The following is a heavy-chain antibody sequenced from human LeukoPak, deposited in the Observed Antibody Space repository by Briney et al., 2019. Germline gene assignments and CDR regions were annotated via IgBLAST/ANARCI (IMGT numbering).Heavy chain of an antibody. CDR2: INPNGGST. CDR3: ARSSGGTTYDY. Sequence: VASVKVPCKASGYTFTSYYMHWVRQAPGQGLEWMGIINPNGGSTSYAQKFQGRVTMTRDTSTSTVYMELSSLRSEDTAVYYCARSSGGTTYDYWGQGALVTVSS. CDR1: GYTFTSYY. V-gene: IGHV1-46*01. J-gene: IGHJ4*02. D-gene: IGHD2/OR15-2a*01.